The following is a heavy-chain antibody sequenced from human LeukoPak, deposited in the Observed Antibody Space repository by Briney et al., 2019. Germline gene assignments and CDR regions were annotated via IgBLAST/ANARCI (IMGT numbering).Heavy chain of an antibody. Sequence: SQTLSLTCTVSGGSISSGGYYWSWIRQHPGKGLEWIGYIYYSGNTYYNPSLKSRVTISVDTSKNQFSLKLSSVTAADTAVYYCARGSSGWLRFDYWGQGTLVTVSS. CDR3: ARGSSGWLRFDY. D-gene: IGHD6-19*01. CDR2: IYYSGNT. V-gene: IGHV4-31*03. J-gene: IGHJ4*02. CDR1: GGSISSGGYY.